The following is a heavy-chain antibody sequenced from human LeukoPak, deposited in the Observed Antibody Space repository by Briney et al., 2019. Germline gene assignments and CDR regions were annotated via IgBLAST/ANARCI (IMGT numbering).Heavy chain of an antibody. CDR3: ARVDTAMVILDY. CDR2: ISSSSSYI. D-gene: IGHD5-18*01. J-gene: IGHJ4*02. CDR1: GFTFSSYS. V-gene: IGHV3-21*01. Sequence: SGGSLRLSCAASGFTFSSYSMNWVRQAPGKGLEWVSSISSSSSYIYYADSVKGRFTISRDNAKNSLYLQMNSLRAEDTAVYYCARVDTAMVILDYWGQGTLVTVSS.